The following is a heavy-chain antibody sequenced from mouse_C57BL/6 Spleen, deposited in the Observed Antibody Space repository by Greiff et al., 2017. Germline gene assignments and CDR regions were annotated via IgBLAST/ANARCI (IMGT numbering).Heavy chain of an antibody. CDR2: IWSGGST. Sequence: VQGVESGPGLVQPSQSLSITCTVSGFSLTSYGVHWVRQSPGKGLEWLGVIWSGGSTDYNAAFISRLSISKDNSKSQVFFKMNSLQADDTAIYYCARNGKTTGDAMDYWGQGTSVTVSS. V-gene: IGHV2-2*01. J-gene: IGHJ4*01. CDR1: GFSLTSYG. CDR3: ARNGKTTGDAMDY. D-gene: IGHD1-1*01.